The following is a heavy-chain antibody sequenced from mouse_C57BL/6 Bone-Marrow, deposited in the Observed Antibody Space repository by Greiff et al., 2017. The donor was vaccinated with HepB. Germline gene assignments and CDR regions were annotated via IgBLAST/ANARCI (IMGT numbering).Heavy chain of an antibody. V-gene: IGHV5-17*02. CDR2: ISNGGNTI. CDR1: GFTFSSFG. CDR3: GRGDY. J-gene: IGHJ2*01. Sequence: EVKVVESGGGLVQPGGSRKLSCAASGFTFSSFGMHWVRQAPEKGLEWVAFISNGGNTIYYADTLKGRFTVSRDNPRNTLFLQMTGLRSEDTAIYYCGRGDYWGQGTTLTVSS.